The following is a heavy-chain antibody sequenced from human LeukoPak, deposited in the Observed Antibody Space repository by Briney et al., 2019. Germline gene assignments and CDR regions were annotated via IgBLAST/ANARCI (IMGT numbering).Heavy chain of an antibody. Sequence: ASVQVSCKASGYTFTGYYMHWVRQAPGQGLEWMGWINPNSGGTNYAQKFQGRVTMTRDTSISTAYMELSRLRSDDTAVYYCATTPYGSGSYRVYWGQGTLVTVSS. CDR1: GYTFTGYY. J-gene: IGHJ4*02. CDR2: INPNSGGT. D-gene: IGHD3-10*01. CDR3: ATTPYGSGSYRVY. V-gene: IGHV1-2*02.